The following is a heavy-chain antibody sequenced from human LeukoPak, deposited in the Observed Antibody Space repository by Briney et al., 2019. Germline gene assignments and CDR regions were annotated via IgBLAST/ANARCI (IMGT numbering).Heavy chain of an antibody. CDR3: ARLYRTTSPLDY. D-gene: IGHD1-26*01. CDR2: IYPGDSDT. J-gene: IGHJ4*02. CDR1: GYSFTIHW. Sequence: GESLKISCKGSGYSFTIHWIAWVRPMPGKGLEWMGIIYPGDSDTRYSQSFQGQVTISADKSISTAYLQWSSLKAWETAMYYCARLYRTTSPLDYWGQGTLVTVSS. V-gene: IGHV5-51*01.